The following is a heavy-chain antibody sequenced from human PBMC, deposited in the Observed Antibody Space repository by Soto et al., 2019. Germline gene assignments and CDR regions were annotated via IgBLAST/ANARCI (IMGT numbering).Heavy chain of an antibody. Sequence: QLQLQESGPGLVKPSETLSLTCTVSGGSISSSSYYWGWIRQPPGKGLEWIGSIYYSGSTYYNPSLKSRVTISVDTSKNQFSLKLSSVTAADTAVYYCARQLLAMAALHWFDPWGQGTLVTVSS. D-gene: IGHD5-18*01. CDR3: ARQLLAMAALHWFDP. CDR1: GGSISSSSYY. V-gene: IGHV4-39*01. J-gene: IGHJ5*02. CDR2: IYYSGST.